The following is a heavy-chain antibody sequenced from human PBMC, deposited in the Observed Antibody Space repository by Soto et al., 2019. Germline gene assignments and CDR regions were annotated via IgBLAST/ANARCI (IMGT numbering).Heavy chain of an antibody. V-gene: IGHV3-30*03. J-gene: IGHJ4*02. CDR2: ISYDGSNK. D-gene: IGHD3-3*01. CDR1: GFTFSSYG. CDR3: ARELGSIFDVDC. Sequence: GGSLRLSCAASGFTFSSYGMHWVRQAPGKGLEWVAVISYDGSNKYYADSVKGRFSISRDNSQNVLYLQMNSLRAEDTALYYCARELGSIFDVDCWGQGTLVTVSS.